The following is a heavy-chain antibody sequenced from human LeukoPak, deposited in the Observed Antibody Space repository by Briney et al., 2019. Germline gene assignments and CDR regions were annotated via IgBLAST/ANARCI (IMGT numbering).Heavy chain of an antibody. CDR2: IKEDGSEK. J-gene: IGHJ4*02. CDR3: ASFTGYSSSWYGVY. Sequence: GGSLRLSCAASGFTFGSYWMSWVRQAPGKGLEWVANIKEDGSEKYYVDSVKGRFTISRDNAKNSLYLQMNSLRAEDTAVYYCASFTGYSSSWYGVYWGQGTLVTVSS. V-gene: IGHV3-7*01. CDR1: GFTFGSYW. D-gene: IGHD6-13*01.